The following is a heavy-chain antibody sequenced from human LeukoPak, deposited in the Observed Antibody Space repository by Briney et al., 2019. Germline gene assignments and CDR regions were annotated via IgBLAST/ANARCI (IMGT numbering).Heavy chain of an antibody. CDR1: GFTFSSYS. D-gene: IGHD6-13*01. CDR2: ISSSSSYI. V-gene: IGHV3-21*01. J-gene: IGHJ6*02. CDR3: ASFIAAAGEPHYYYGMDV. Sequence: GGSLRLSCAASGFTFSSYSMNWVRQAPAKGLEWVSSISSSSSYIYYADSVKGRFTISRDNAKNSLYLQMNSLRAEDTAVYYCASFIAAAGEPHYYYGMDVWGQGTTVTVSS.